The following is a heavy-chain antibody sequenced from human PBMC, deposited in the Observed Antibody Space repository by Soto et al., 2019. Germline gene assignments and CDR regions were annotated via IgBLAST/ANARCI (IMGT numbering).Heavy chain of an antibody. Sequence: EVQLVESGGGLVQPGGSPRLSCAASGFTFSDHYMDWVRQAPGKGLEWVGLIRDKANSYTTEYAASVRGRFTISGDESKNSVYLQMNSLKTEDTAVYYCARRPGSGRSVDYWGQGTLVTVSS. CDR3: ARRPGSGRSVDY. D-gene: IGHD3-10*01. CDR2: IRDKANSYTT. CDR1: GFTFSDHY. J-gene: IGHJ4*02. V-gene: IGHV3-72*01.